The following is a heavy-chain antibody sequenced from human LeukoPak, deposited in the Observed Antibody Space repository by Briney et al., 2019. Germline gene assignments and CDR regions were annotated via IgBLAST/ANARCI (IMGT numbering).Heavy chain of an antibody. D-gene: IGHD3-9*01. CDR1: GFTFSSYA. CDR2: IKQDGSEK. J-gene: IGHJ3*02. V-gene: IGHV3-7*01. CDR3: ARVGTLRYFDWLRGAFDI. Sequence: GGSLRLSCAASGFTFSSYAMSWVRQAPGKGLEWVANIKQDGSEKYYVDSVKGRFTISRDNAKNSLYLQMNSLRAEDTAVYYCARVGTLRYFDWLRGAFDIWGQGTMVTVSS.